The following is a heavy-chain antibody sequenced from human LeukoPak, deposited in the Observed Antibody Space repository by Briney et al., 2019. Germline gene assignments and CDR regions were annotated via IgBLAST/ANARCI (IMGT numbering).Heavy chain of an antibody. J-gene: IGHJ4*02. CDR2: IYYTGST. CDR3: ASGHQRSGYTYFDY. Sequence: PSETLSLTCTVSGGSISSYYWIWIRQPPGKGLEWIGNIYYTGSTDYNASLKSRVTISIDTSKNQFSLKLTSVNAADTAVYYCASGHQRSGYTYFDYWGQGTLVTVSS. V-gene: IGHV4-59*01. CDR1: GGSISSYY. D-gene: IGHD5-12*01.